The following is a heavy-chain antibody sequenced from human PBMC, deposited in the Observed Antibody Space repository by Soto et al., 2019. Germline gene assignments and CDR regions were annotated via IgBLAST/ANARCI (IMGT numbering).Heavy chain of an antibody. D-gene: IGHD1-1*01. CDR1: GCTFTSYD. V-gene: IGHV1-8*01. CDR2: MNPNSGNT. J-gene: IGHJ3*02. CDR3: ASPTNGPRNSLDASDI. Sequence: ASVKVSCKASGCTFTSYDINWVRQATGQGLEWMGWMNPNSGNTGYAQKFQGRVTMTRNTSISTAYMELSSLRSEDTAVYYCASPTNGPRNSLDASDIWGQGTMVTVSS.